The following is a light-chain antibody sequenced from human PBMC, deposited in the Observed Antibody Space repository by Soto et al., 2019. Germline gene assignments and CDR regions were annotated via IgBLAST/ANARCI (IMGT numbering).Light chain of an antibody. Sequence: QSVLTQPPSASGTPGQRVTISCSGSSSNIGTNYVYWYKQLPGTAPKLLIYCNDQRPSGVPDRLSGSKSGTSASLAISGLRSEDEADYYCATRANGLSRWVFGGGTKLTVL. CDR1: SSNIGTNY. CDR2: CND. J-gene: IGLJ3*02. V-gene: IGLV1-47*02. CDR3: ATRANGLSRWV.